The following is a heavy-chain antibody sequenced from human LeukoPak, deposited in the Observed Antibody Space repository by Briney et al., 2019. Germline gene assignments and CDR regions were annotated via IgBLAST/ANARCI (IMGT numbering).Heavy chain of an antibody. CDR3: VRTKVSAWGDAFDI. V-gene: IGHV3-21*04. CDR2: ISSRSSYI. J-gene: IGHJ3*02. CDR1: GFTFSSYS. Sequence: PGGSLRLSCAASGFTFSSYSMNWVRQAPGKGLEWVSSISSRSSYIDYADSLKGRFTISRDNAKNSLYLQMNSLRAEDMALYFCVRTKVSAWGDAFDIWGQGTMVTVSS. D-gene: IGHD4-11*01.